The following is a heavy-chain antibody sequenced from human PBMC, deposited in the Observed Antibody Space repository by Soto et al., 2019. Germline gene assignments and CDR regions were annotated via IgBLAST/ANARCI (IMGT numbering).Heavy chain of an antibody. J-gene: IGHJ6*02. Sequence: GDSLKISCKGSGYSFTSYWISWVRQMPGKGLEWMGRIDPSDSYTNYSPSFQGHVTISADKSISTAYLQWSSLKASDTAMYYCARLRSSPYYYYYGMDVWGQGTTVTV. CDR3: ARLRSSPYYYYYGMDV. CDR1: GYSFTSYW. CDR2: IDPSDSYT. V-gene: IGHV5-10-1*01. D-gene: IGHD6-13*01.